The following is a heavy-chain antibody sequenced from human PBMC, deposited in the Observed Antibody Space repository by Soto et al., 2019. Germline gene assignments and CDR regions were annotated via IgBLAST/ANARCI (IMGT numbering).Heavy chain of an antibody. V-gene: IGHV1-18*01. D-gene: IGHD2-2*01. CDR3: ARGDCSSTSCYCGANWFDP. J-gene: IGHJ5*02. CDR2: ISPYNGNP. CDR1: GYTFTTYG. Sequence: QVQLRQSGAEVKKPEASVKVSCKASGYTFTTYGIIWLRQAPGQGLEWMGWISPYNGNPVYAQNLQGSATMTTDTSKSTAYMELRSLRSADTAAYYCARGDCSSTSCYCGANWFDPWGQGTLFTFSS.